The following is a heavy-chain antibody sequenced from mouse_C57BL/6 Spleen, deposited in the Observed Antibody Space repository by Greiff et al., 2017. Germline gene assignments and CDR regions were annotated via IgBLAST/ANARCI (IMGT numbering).Heavy chain of an antibody. Sequence: VQLQQPGAELVRPGSSVKLSCKASGYTFTSYWMDWVKQRPGQGLEWIGNIYPSDSETHYNQKFKDKATLTVDKSSSTAYMQLSSLTSEDSAVYYCARSESFYYFDYWGQGTTLTVSS. CDR1: GYTFTSYW. J-gene: IGHJ2*01. CDR3: ARSESFYYFDY. CDR2: IYPSDSET. V-gene: IGHV1-61*01.